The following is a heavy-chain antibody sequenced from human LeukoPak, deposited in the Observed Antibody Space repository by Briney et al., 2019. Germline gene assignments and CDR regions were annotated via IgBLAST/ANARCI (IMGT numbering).Heavy chain of an antibody. Sequence: PSDTLSLTCAVSGYSISSGYYWGWIRQPPGKGLEWIGSIYHSGSTYYNPSLKSRVTISVDTSKNQFSLKLSSVTAADTAVYYCARRGSSGWYWYFDLWGRGTLVTVSS. D-gene: IGHD6-19*01. CDR2: IYHSGST. J-gene: IGHJ2*01. CDR1: GYSISSGYY. CDR3: ARRGSSGWYWYFDL. V-gene: IGHV4-38-2*01.